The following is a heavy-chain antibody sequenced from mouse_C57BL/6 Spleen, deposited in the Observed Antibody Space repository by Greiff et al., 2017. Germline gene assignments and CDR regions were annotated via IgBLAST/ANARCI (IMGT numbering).Heavy chain of an antibody. CDR3: ALYYDYDEGYYAMDY. CDR2: IYPGDGDT. V-gene: IGHV1-82*01. CDR1: GYAFSSSW. D-gene: IGHD2-4*01. J-gene: IGHJ4*01. Sequence: QVQLQQSGPELVKPGASVKISCKASGYAFSSSWMNWVKQRPGKGLEWIGRIYPGDGDTNYNGKFKGKATLTADKSSSTAYMQLSSLTSEDSAVYFCALYYDYDEGYYAMDYWGQGTSVTVSS.